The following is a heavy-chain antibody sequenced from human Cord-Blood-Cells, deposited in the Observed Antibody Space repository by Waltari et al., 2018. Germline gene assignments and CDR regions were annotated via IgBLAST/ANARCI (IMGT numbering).Heavy chain of an antibody. D-gene: IGHD2-21*01. CDR1: GFTFSSYW. J-gene: IGHJ4*02. CDR2: IKQDGSEK. CDR3: ARESDWYFDY. Sequence: EVQLVESGGGLVQPGGSLRLSCVASGFTFSSYWMSWVRQAPGKGLEWVANIKQDGSEKYYVDAVKGRFTISRDNAKNSLYLQMNSLRAEDTAVYYCARESDWYFDYWGQGTLVTVSS. V-gene: IGHV3-7*01.